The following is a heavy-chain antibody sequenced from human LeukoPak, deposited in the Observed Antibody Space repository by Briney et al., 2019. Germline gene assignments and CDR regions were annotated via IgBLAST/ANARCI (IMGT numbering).Heavy chain of an antibody. Sequence: SETLSLTCTVSGGSISGSSYFWGWIRQPPGKGLEWIGSIYYSGSTYYNPSLKSRVTISVDTSKNQFSLKLSSVTAADTAVYYCARGGYWGQGTLVTVSS. J-gene: IGHJ4*02. V-gene: IGHV4-39*01. CDR1: GGSISGSSYF. CDR3: ARGGY. CDR2: IYYSGST.